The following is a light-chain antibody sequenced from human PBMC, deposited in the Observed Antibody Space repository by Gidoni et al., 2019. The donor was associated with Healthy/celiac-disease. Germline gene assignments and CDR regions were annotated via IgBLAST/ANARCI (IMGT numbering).Light chain of an antibody. J-gene: IGKJ2*01. CDR2: WAS. CDR1: QSVLYSSNNTNY. V-gene: IGKV4-1*01. CDR3: QQYYSTPPMYT. Sequence: IGMTQSTHSMAVSLGERDTINCKSSQSVLYSSNNTNYLAWYQQNPGQPPKRLIYWASTRESGVPDRFSGSGSGTDFTLTTSSLQAEDVAVYYCQQYYSTPPMYTFGQGTKLEIK.